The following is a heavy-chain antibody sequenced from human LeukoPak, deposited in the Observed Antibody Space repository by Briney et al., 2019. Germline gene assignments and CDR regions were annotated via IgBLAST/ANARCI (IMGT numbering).Heavy chain of an antibody. V-gene: IGHV4-30-4*08. J-gene: IGHJ4*02. Sequence: SETLSLTCTVSGGSINSGDYYWSWIRQPPGKGLEWIGYIFHSGSTYYNPSLKSRVSISVHTSKNQFSLKQSSVTAADRAVYYCARDRYFIGFDYWGQGTLVTVSS. CDR3: ARDRYFIGFDY. CDR2: IFHSGST. CDR1: GGSINSGDYY. D-gene: IGHD3-9*01.